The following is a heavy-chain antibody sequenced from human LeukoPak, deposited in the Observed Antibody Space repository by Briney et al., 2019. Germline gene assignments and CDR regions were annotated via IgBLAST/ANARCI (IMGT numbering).Heavy chain of an antibody. CDR3: ARVYRTYGGQDAFDI. CDR2: ISSSSSTI. V-gene: IGHV3-48*01. Sequence: GGSLRLSCAASGFTFSSYSMNWVRQAPGKGLEWVSYISSSSSTIYYADSVKGRFTISRDNAKNSLYLQMNSLRAEDTAVYYCARVYRTYGGQDAFDIWGQGTMVTVSS. J-gene: IGHJ3*02. D-gene: IGHD4-17*01. CDR1: GFTFSSYS.